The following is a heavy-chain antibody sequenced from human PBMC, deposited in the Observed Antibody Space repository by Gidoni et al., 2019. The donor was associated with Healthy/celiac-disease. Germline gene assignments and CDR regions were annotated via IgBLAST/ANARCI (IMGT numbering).Heavy chain of an antibody. Sequence: QVRLVESVGGLVKPGGSLRLSCAASGFTFSDYYMSWIRQAPGKGLEWVSYISSSGSTIYYADSVKGRFTISRDNAKNSLYLQMNSLRAEDTAVYYCARGAAAGTYYYYGMDVWGQGTTVTVSS. CDR2: ISSSGSTI. CDR3: ARGAAAGTYYYYGMDV. V-gene: IGHV3-11*01. J-gene: IGHJ6*02. CDR1: GFTFSDYY. D-gene: IGHD6-13*01.